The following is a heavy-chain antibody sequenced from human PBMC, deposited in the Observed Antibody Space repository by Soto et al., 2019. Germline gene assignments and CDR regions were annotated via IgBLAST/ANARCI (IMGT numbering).Heavy chain of an antibody. CDR1: GYTFTSYG. J-gene: IGHJ5*02. CDR3: ARVETMVRANNWFDP. CDR2: ISAYNGNT. Sequence: ASVKVSCKASGYTFTSYGISWGRQAPGQGLEWMGWISAYNGNTNYAQKLQGRVTMTTDTSTSTAYMELRSLRSDDTAVYYCARVETMVRANNWFDPWGQGTLVTVSS. V-gene: IGHV1-18*04. D-gene: IGHD3-10*01.